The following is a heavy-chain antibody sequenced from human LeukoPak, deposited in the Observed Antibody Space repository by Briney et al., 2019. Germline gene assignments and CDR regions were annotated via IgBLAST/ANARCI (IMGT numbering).Heavy chain of an antibody. V-gene: IGHV3-53*01. D-gene: IGHD6-19*01. CDR2: IYSGGST. CDR1: GFTVSSNY. J-gene: IGHJ4*02. Sequence: GGSLRLSCAASGFTVSSNYMSWVRQAPGKGLEWVSVIYSGGSTYYAESVKGRFTISRDNSKNTLYLQMNSLRAEDTAVYYCARDRYSSGWYFDYWGQGTLVTVSS. CDR3: ARDRYSSGWYFDY.